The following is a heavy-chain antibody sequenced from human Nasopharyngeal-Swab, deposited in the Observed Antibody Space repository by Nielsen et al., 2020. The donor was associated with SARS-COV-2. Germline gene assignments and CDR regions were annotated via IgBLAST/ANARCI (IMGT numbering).Heavy chain of an antibody. Sequence: SETLSLTCTVSGGSISSGGYYWSWIRQHPGKGLEWIGYIYYSGSTYYNPSLKSRVTISVDTSKNQFSLKLSSVTAADTAVYYCAREVVPAAIPYYYYGMDVWDQGTTVTVSS. CDR3: AREVVPAAIPYYYYGMDV. CDR1: GGSISSGGYY. CDR2: IYYSGST. J-gene: IGHJ6*02. D-gene: IGHD2-2*01. V-gene: IGHV4-31*03.